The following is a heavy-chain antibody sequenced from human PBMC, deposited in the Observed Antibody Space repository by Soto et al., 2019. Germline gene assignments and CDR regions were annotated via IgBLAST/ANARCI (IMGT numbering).Heavy chain of an antibody. CDR2: ISSSSSYI. V-gene: IGHV3-21*01. J-gene: IGHJ6*03. CDR3: ARAPIVVVPAAISLDYYYYMDV. D-gene: IGHD2-2*01. CDR1: GFTFSSYS. Sequence: GGSLRLSCAASGFTFSSYSMNWVRQAPGKGLEWVSSISSSSSYIYYADSVKGRFTISRDNAKNSLYLQMNSLRAEDTAVYYCARAPIVVVPAAISLDYYYYMDVWGKGTTVTVSS.